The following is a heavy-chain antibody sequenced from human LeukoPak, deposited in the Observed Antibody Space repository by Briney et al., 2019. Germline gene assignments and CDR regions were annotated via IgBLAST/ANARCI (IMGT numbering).Heavy chain of an antibody. CDR3: ATYRQVLLPFES. CDR1: GFTFSTFA. Sequence: GGSLRLSCEASGFTFSTFAMIWVRQPPGKGLEWVSSIFPSGGEIHYADSVRGRFTISRDNSKSTLSLQMYSLRAEDTAIYYCATYRQVLLPFESWGQGTLVTVSS. V-gene: IGHV3-23*01. J-gene: IGHJ4*02. CDR2: IFPSGGEI. D-gene: IGHD2-8*02.